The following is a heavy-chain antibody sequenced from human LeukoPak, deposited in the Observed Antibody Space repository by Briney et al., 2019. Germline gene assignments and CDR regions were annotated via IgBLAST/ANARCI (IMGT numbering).Heavy chain of an antibody. CDR1: GGSISSSNW. CDR3: ARSWAGMYYPFYYFDY. CDR2: IYHSGST. D-gene: IGHD1-26*01. Sequence: PSETLSLTCAVSGGSISSSNWWSWVRQPPGKGLEWIGEIYHSGSTNYNPSLKSRVNISADTSKNQFSLHLDSVTAADTAVYYCARSWAGMYYPFYYFDYWGQGTLVSVSS. J-gene: IGHJ4*02. V-gene: IGHV4-4*02.